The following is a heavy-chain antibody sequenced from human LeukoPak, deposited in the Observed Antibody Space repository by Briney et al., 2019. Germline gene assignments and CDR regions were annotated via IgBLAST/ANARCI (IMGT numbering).Heavy chain of an antibody. CDR2: IYYSGTT. J-gene: IGHJ4*02. Sequence: SETLSLTCTVSGVSISTYYWSWIRQPPGKGLEWIGYIYYSGTTNYNPSLKSRVTISVDTTKNQFSLQLSSVTAADTAVYYCSRGVTSHGDQDYWGQGTLVTVSS. D-gene: IGHD4-17*01. CDR1: GVSISTYY. V-gene: IGHV4-59*01. CDR3: SRGVTSHGDQDY.